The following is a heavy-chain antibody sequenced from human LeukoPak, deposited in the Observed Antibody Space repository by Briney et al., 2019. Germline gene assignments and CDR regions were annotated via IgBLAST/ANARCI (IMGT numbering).Heavy chain of an antibody. CDR3: ARGGDFWSGYPRDY. CDR2: INHSGST. CDR1: GGSISSGDYY. D-gene: IGHD3-3*01. Sequence: SETLSLTCTVSGGSISSGDYYWSWIRQPPGKGLEWIGEINHSGSTNYNPSLKSRVTISVDTSKNQFSLKLSSVTAADTAVYYCARGGDFWSGYPRDYWGQGTLVTVSS. V-gene: IGHV4-39*07. J-gene: IGHJ4*02.